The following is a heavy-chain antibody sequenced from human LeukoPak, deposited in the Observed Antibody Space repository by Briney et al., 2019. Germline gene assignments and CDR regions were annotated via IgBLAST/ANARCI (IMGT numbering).Heavy chain of an antibody. CDR2: IYYSGST. J-gene: IGHJ4*02. V-gene: IGHV4-39*01. CDR3: ARQRTSGYSYGYGY. D-gene: IGHD5-18*01. CDR1: GGSISRSSYY. Sequence: SETLSLTCTVSGGSISRSSYYWGWIRQPPGKGLEWIGSIYYSGSTYYNPSLKSRVTISVDTSKNQFSLKLSSVTAADTAVYYCARQRTSGYSYGYGYWGQGTLVTVSS.